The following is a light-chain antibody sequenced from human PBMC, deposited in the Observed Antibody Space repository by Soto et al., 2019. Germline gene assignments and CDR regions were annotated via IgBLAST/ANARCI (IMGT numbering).Light chain of an antibody. CDR1: QSVSNNY. CDR3: QQYGSSPRT. Sequence: EIVLTQSPGTLSLSPGERATLSCRASQSVSNNYLAWYQQKPGQAPRLLIYGASSRATGIPDRFSGSGSGTDFTLSISRLEPEDFAVYYCQQYGSSPRTFGQGT. V-gene: IGKV3-20*01. CDR2: GAS. J-gene: IGKJ1*01.